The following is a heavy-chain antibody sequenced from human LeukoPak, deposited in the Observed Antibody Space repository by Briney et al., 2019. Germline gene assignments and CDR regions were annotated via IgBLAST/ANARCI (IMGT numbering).Heavy chain of an antibody. CDR1: GGSISSSSYY. V-gene: IGHV4-39*07. Sequence: SETLSLTCTVSGGSISSSSYYWGWIRQPPGKGLEWIGSIYYSGSTYYNPSLKSRVTISVDTSKNQFSLKLSSVTAADTAVYYCARDSGYENWGQGTLVTVSS. J-gene: IGHJ4*02. CDR3: ARDSGYEN. CDR2: IYYSGST. D-gene: IGHD5-12*01.